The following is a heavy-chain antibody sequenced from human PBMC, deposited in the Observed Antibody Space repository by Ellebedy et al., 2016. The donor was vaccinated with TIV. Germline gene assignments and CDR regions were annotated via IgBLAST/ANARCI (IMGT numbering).Heavy chain of an antibody. CDR1: GFTFSNYD. D-gene: IGHD6-6*01. V-gene: IGHV3-13*01. CDR2: VGTAGYT. J-gene: IGHJ4*02. CDR3: ARGDLYTASSFPDF. Sequence: GESLKISXTTSGFTFSNYDMYWIRQSSSKGLEWVATVGTAGYTDYSVSVRGRFTISRDNAKDFLWLQMSGLTFADTAVYYCARGDLYTASSFPDFWGQGALVTVSS.